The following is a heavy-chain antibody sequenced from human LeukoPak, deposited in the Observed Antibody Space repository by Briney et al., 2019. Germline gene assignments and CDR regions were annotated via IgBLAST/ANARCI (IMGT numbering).Heavy chain of an antibody. Sequence: ASVKVFCKASGDTFTSYAMHWVRQAPGRRLEWMGWINAGNGNTKYSQEFQGRVTITRDTSASTAYMELSSLRSEDMAVYYCARGAGGSYHSYYYYMDVWGKGTTVTVSS. V-gene: IGHV1-3*03. CDR3: ARGAGGSYHSYYYYMDV. CDR2: INAGNGNT. CDR1: GDTFTSYA. J-gene: IGHJ6*03. D-gene: IGHD1-26*01.